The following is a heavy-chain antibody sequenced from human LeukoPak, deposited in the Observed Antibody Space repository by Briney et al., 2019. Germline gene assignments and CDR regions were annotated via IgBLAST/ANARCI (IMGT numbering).Heavy chain of an antibody. D-gene: IGHD3-9*01. V-gene: IGHV3-53*01. CDR2: IYSGGNT. J-gene: IGHJ4*02. CDR3: AKDAVDNILTGYYLDY. CDR1: GFTVSNTY. Sequence: GGSLRLSCAASGFTVSNTYMSWVRQAPGNGLEWVSLIYSGGNTYYADSVKGRFSISRDNSKNTLYLQMNRLRAEDTAVYYCAKDAVDNILTGYYLDYWGQGTLVTVSS.